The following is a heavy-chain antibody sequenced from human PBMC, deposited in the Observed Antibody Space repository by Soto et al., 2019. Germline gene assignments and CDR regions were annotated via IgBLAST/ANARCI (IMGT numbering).Heavy chain of an antibody. V-gene: IGHV4-59*08. CDR2: VYYSGST. J-gene: IGHJ4*02. CDR1: GGSISDYY. Sequence: SETLSLTCTVSGGSISDYYWSWFRQAPGKGLDWIGYVYYSGSTNYNPSLQSRVTMSVDTSKNQFSLKLSSVTAADTAVYYCARQAIDWGQGSLVTVSS. CDR3: ARQAID.